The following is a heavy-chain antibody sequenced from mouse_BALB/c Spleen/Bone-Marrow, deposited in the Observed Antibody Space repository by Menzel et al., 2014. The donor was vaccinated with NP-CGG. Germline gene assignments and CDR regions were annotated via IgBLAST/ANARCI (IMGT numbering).Heavy chain of an antibody. D-gene: IGHD2-2*01. V-gene: IGHV1-80*01. CDR3: AKVTTGFAY. CDR1: GYAFSSYW. J-gene: IGHJ3*01. CDR2: IYPGDGET. Sequence: VKLMESGAELVRPGSSVKISCKASGYAFSSYWMTWVKQRPGRGLEWIGQIYPGDGETNYNGKFKGKATLTADKSSSTAYMQLSGLTSEDSAVYFCAKVTTGFAYWGQGTLVTVSA.